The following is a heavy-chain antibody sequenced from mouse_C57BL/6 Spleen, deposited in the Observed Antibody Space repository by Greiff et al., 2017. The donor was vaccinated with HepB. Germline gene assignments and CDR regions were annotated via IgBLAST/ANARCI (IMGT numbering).Heavy chain of an antibody. V-gene: IGHV1-69*01. J-gene: IGHJ4*01. CDR3: ARRDDGYAMDY. CDR2: IDPSDSYT. Sequence: QVQLQQPGAELVMPGASVKLSCKASGYTFTSYWMHWVKQRPGQGLEWIGEIDPSDSYTNYNQKFKGKSTLTVDKSSSTAYMQLSSLTSEDSAVYYCARRDDGYAMDYWGQGTSVTVSS. D-gene: IGHD2-14*01. CDR1: GYTFTSYW.